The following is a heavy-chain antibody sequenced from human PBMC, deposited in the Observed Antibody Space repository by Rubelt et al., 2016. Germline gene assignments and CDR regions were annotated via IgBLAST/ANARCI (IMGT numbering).Heavy chain of an antibody. CDR1: GDSITSFY. D-gene: IGHD3-22*01. V-gene: IGHV4-59*01. J-gene: IGHJ4*02. CDR3: ASGGYYYDSSGLD. CDR2: IYYSGST. Sequence: QVQLQESGPGLVKPSETLSLTCTVSGDSITSFYWSWIRQPPGKGLEWIGYIYYSGSTSYNPSLKSRVTISVDTSKSQFSLNLSSVTAADTAVDYCASGGYYYDSSGLDWGQGTLVTVSS.